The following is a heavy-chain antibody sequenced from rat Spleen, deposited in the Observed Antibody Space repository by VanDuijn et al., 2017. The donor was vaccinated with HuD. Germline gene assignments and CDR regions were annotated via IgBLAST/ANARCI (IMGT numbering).Heavy chain of an antibody. CDR3: ARPGLTTVVGYFDY. Sequence: EVQLVESGGGLVQPGRSLKLSCAASGFTFSDYYLAWVRQAPTKGLEWVASITYDGGNTYYRDSVKGRFTISRDNAKNTLYLQMDSLRSEDSAAYYCARPGLTTVVGYFDYWGQGVMVTVSS. D-gene: IGHD1-1*01. CDR1: GFTFSDYY. J-gene: IGHJ2*01. CDR2: ITYDGGNT. V-gene: IGHV5S23*01.